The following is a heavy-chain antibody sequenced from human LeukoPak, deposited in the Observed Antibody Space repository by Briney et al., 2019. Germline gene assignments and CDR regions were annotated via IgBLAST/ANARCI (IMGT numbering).Heavy chain of an antibody. D-gene: IGHD6-13*01. CDR2: IYHSGST. CDR3: SLTSAAGTNEPRNYYYYYMDV. J-gene: IGHJ6*03. CDR1: GGSFSGYY. Sequence: SETLSLTCAVYGGSFSGYYWSWIRQPPGKGLEWIGSIYHSGSTYYNPSLKSRVTISVDTSKNQFSLKLSSVTAADTAVYYCSLTSAAGTNEPRNYYYYYMDVWGKGTTVTVSS. V-gene: IGHV4-34*03.